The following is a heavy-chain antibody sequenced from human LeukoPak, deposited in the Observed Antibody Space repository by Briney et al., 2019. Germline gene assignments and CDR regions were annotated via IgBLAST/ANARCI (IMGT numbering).Heavy chain of an antibody. CDR1: GGSISSYY. V-gene: IGHV4-59*12. Sequence: KPSETLSLTCTVSGGSISSYYWSWIRQPPGKGLEWIGYIYYSGSAYYNPSLKSRVTMSVDTSKNQFSLRLNSVTAADTAAYYCARDVVDYYNDGAGYYFLRRTNHFDSWGQRTLVTVSS. J-gene: IGHJ4*02. CDR3: ARDVVDYYNDGAGYYFLRRTNHFDS. CDR2: IYYSGSA. D-gene: IGHD3-22*01.